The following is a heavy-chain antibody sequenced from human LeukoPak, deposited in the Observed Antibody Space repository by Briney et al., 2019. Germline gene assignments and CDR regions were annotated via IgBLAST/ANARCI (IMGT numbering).Heavy chain of an antibody. V-gene: IGHV1-69*13. J-gene: IGHJ4*02. CDR3: ARYRYDSSGYLVDY. D-gene: IGHD3-22*01. Sequence: ASVKVSCKASGGTSSNYAISWVRQAPGQGLEWMGGIIPIFGTANYAQKFQGRVTITADESTSTAYMELSSLRSEDTAVYYCARYRYDSSGYLVDYWGQGTLVTVSS. CDR1: GGTSSNYA. CDR2: IIPIFGTA.